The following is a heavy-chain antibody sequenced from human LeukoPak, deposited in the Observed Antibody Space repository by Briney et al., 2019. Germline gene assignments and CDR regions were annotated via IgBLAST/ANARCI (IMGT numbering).Heavy chain of an antibody. V-gene: IGHV4-30-2*01. D-gene: IGHD3-10*02. CDR2: IYHSGSA. CDR3: ARDMSSLSKGWFDP. J-gene: IGHJ5*02. CDR1: GGSMSSGGYY. Sequence: SETLSLTCTVSGGSMSSGGYYWSWIRQPPGKGLEWIGYIYHSGSAYYNPSLKSRVTISVDRSKNQFSLRPSSVTAADTAVYYCARDMSSLSKGWFDPWGQGTLVTVSS.